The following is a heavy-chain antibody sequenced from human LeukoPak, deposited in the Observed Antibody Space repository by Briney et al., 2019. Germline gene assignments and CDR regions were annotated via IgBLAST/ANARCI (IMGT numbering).Heavy chain of an antibody. D-gene: IGHD2-8*02. V-gene: IGHV3-7*01. Sequence: GGSLRLSCAASGFTFSSYWISWVRQAPGKGLEWVANIKQDGSEKYYVDSVKGRFTISRDNAKNSLYLQMNSLRAEDTAVYYCARDFPNPAGYWVYWGQGTLVTVSS. J-gene: IGHJ4*02. CDR2: IKQDGSEK. CDR1: GFTFSSYW. CDR3: ARDFPNPAGYWVY.